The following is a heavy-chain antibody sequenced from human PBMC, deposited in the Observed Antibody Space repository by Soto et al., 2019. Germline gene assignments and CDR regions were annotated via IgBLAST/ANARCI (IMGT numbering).Heavy chain of an antibody. CDR2: ISGSGGST. CDR1: GFTFSSYA. D-gene: IGHD1-20*01. Sequence: EVQLLESGGGLVQPGGSLRLSCAASGFTFSSYAMSWVRQAPGKGLEWVSAISGSGGSTYYADSVKGRFTISRDNSKNTMYLQMNSLRAEETAVYYCAKTPNWNVQGGFDYWGQGTLVTVSS. V-gene: IGHV3-23*01. CDR3: AKTPNWNVQGGFDY. J-gene: IGHJ4*02.